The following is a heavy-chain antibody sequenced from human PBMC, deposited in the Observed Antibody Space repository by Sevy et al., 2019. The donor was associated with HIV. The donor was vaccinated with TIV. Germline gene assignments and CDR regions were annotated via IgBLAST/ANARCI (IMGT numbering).Heavy chain of an antibody. Sequence: GGSLRLSCAASGFSISTYWMTWVRQAPGKGLEWVATMNQDGTERDYVDSVKGRFTMSRDNTKTSLFLQMNSLSAEDTGVYYCVREGLGGFSYSLDCWGQGTLVTVSS. CDR2: MNQDGTER. CDR3: VREGLGGFSYSLDC. D-gene: IGHD3-16*01. J-gene: IGHJ4*02. CDR1: GFSISTYW. V-gene: IGHV3-7*01.